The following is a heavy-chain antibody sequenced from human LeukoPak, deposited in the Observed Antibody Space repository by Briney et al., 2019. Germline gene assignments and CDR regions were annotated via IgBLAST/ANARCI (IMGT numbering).Heavy chain of an antibody. J-gene: IGHJ3*02. CDR1: GFTFSSYS. CDR2: ISSSSSYI. CDR3: ARDQAGATVWGAFDI. D-gene: IGHD1-26*01. V-gene: IGHV3-21*01. Sequence: PGGSLRLSCAASGFTFSSYSMNWVRQAPGKGLEWVSSISSSSSYIYYADSVKGRFTISRDNAKNSLYLQMNSLRAEDTAVYYCARDQAGATVWGAFDIWGQGTMVTVSS.